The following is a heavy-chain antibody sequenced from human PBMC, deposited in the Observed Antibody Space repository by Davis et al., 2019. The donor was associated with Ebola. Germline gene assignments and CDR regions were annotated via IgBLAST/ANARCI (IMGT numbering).Heavy chain of an antibody. Sequence: GESLKISCAASGFTVSSNYMSWVRQAPGKGLEWVSVIYSGGSTYYADSVKGRFTISRDNSKNTLYLQMNSLRAEDTAVYYCARAGGYCSGGSCPHYYYYYGMDVWGQGTTVTVSS. D-gene: IGHD2-15*01. CDR1: GFTVSSNY. CDR2: IYSGGST. J-gene: IGHJ6*02. V-gene: IGHV3-53*01. CDR3: ARAGGYCSGGSCPHYYYYYGMDV.